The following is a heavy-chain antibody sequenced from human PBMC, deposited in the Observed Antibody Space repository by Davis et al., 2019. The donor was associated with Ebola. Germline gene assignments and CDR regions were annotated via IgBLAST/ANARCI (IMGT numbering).Heavy chain of an antibody. J-gene: IGHJ4*02. Sequence: PGGSLRLSCAASGFTFSTYCMNWVRHVPGKGLVWVSLVKTDGSSTTYADSVTGRFTMSRDNAKNTVHLQMNSLRVEDTALYYCTRDYGDYINDFWGQGTLVTVSS. D-gene: IGHD4-17*01. CDR3: TRDYGDYINDF. V-gene: IGHV3-74*03. CDR1: GFTFSTYC. CDR2: VKTDGSST.